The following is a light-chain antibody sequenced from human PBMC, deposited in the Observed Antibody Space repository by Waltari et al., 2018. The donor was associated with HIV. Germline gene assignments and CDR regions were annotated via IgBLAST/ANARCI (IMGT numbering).Light chain of an antibody. J-gene: IGLJ2*01. V-gene: IGLV1-47*01. CDR1: SSNIGSNF. CDR2: RNN. Sequence: QSVLTQPPSASGTPGQRVTISCSGSSSNIGSNFVYWYQQLPGTAPKLLIYRNNQRPSGGPDRFSGSKSGTSASLAISGLRSEDEADYYCAAWGNSLSLLFGGGTKLTVL. CDR3: AAWGNSLSLL.